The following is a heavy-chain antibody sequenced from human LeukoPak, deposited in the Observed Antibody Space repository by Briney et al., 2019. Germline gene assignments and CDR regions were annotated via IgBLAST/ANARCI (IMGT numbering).Heavy chain of an antibody. CDR2: MNQDGSEK. Sequence: GGSLRLSCAASGFIFSSYWMSWVRQAPGKGLEWVANMNQDGSEKYYVDSVKGRFTISRDNSKNTLYLQMNNLRVEDTAVYYCARAFGELPIWGQGTLVTVSS. V-gene: IGHV3-7*04. CDR3: ARAFGELPI. CDR1: GFIFSSYW. J-gene: IGHJ4*02. D-gene: IGHD3-10*01.